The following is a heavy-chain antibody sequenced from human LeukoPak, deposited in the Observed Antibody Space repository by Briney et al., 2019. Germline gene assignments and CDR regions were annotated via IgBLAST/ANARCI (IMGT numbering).Heavy chain of an antibody. V-gene: IGHV4-61*02. CDR3: ATGGGISDFDY. J-gene: IGHJ4*02. CDR2: IHPSWGT. CDR1: DVSTFYNY. Sequence: PSETLSLTCTVSDVSTFYNYWNWLRQAAGKKPEWIGRIHPSWGTSYNPSLESRVTISVDTSKSQFSLNLNSVTAADTAVYYCATGGGISDFDYWGQGTLVTVSS. D-gene: IGHD3-16*01.